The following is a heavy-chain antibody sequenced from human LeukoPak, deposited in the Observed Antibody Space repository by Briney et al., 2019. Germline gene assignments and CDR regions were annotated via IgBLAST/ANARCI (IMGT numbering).Heavy chain of an antibody. J-gene: IGHJ5*02. D-gene: IGHD6-6*01. V-gene: IGHV1-18*01. CDR1: GYKFSSYG. Sequence: ASVKVSCKTSGYKFSSYGVSWVRQAPGQGFEWMGWISAYNANTHYAQKFQGRVTMTTETSTSTAYMELRSLRFEDTAVYYCARDGDHSSSSLSWFDPWGQGTLVTVSS. CDR3: ARDGDHSSSSLSWFDP. CDR2: ISAYNANT.